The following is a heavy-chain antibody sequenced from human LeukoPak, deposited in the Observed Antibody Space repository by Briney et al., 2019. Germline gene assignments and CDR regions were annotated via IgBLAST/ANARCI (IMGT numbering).Heavy chain of an antibody. V-gene: IGHV1-18*01. J-gene: IGHJ6*02. CDR2: ISAYNGNT. CDR3: AREAAGYHYYYGMDV. D-gene: IGHD6-13*01. CDR1: GYTFTSYG. Sequence: ASVKVSCKASGYTFTSYGISWVRQAPGQGLEWMGWISAYNGNTNYAQKLQGRVTMTTDTSTSTAYMELRSLRSDDTAVYYCAREAAGYHYYYGMDVWGQGTTVTVSS.